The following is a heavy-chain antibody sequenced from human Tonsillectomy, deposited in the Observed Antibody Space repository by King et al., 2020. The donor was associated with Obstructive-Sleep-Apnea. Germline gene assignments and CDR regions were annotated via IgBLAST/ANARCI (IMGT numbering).Heavy chain of an antibody. Sequence: VQLVESGAEVKKPGASVKVSCKASGYSFTTYSVSWVRQAPGQGLEWMGWISPYNGNTNYAQKLQGRVSMTTDTSTSTAYMELRSLRSDDTAVYYCARSIVVLPAANFDYWGQGTLVNVSS. V-gene: IGHV1-18*01. CDR3: ARSIVVLPAANFDY. J-gene: IGHJ4*02. D-gene: IGHD2-2*01. CDR2: ISPYNGNT. CDR1: GYSFTTYS.